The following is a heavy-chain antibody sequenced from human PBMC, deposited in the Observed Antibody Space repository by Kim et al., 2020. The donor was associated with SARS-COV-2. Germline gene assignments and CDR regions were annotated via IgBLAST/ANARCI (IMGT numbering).Heavy chain of an antibody. CDR2: ISWDGGST. CDR1: GFTFDDYA. V-gene: IGHV3-43D*03. Sequence: GGSLRLSCAASGFTFDDYAMHWVRQAPGKGLEWVSLISWDGGSTYYADSVKGRFTISRDNSKNSLYLQMNSLRAEDTALYYCAKDQNSYGGKTIDYWGQGTLVTVSS. J-gene: IGHJ4*02. D-gene: IGHD2-15*01. CDR3: AKDQNSYGGKTIDY.